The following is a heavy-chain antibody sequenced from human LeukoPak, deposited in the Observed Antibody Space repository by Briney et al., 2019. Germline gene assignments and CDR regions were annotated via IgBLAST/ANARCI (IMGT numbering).Heavy chain of an antibody. J-gene: IGHJ4*02. Sequence: QPGRSLRLSCAASGFTFSSYAMHWVRQAPGKGLEWVAVISYDGSNKYYADSVKGRFTISRDNSKNTLYLQMNSLRAEDTAVYYCAREAGYCSSTSCFLDYWGQGTLVTVSS. CDR2: ISYDGSNK. V-gene: IGHV3-30-3*01. CDR1: GFTFSSYA. D-gene: IGHD2-2*01. CDR3: AREAGYCSSTSCFLDY.